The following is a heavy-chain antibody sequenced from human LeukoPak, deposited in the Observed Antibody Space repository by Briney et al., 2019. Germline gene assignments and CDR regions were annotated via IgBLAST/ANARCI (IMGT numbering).Heavy chain of an antibody. J-gene: IGHJ6*03. CDR3: ARGTAAGPFYYYYYYMDV. Sequence: SETLSLTCTVSGYSISSGYYWGWIRPPPGKGLEWIGSIYHSGSTYYNPSLKSRVTISVDTSKNQFSLKLSSVTAADTAVYYCARGTAAGPFYYYYYYMDVWGKGTTVTISS. CDR1: GYSISSGYY. CDR2: IYHSGST. D-gene: IGHD6-13*01. V-gene: IGHV4-38-2*02.